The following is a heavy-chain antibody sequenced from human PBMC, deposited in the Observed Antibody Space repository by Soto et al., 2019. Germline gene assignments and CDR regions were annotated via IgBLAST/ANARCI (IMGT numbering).Heavy chain of an antibody. Sequence: EVQLVASGGGLVQPGGSLRLSCAASGFTFSGFLMSWVRQAPGKGLEWVANIKHDGSEEHFVDSVKGRFTISRDNATNSLYLQMRSLRAEDTAVYYCVRTSGLDYWGQGALVTVSS. CDR3: VRTSGLDY. CDR2: IKHDGSEE. J-gene: IGHJ4*02. V-gene: IGHV3-7*01. CDR1: GFTFSGFL.